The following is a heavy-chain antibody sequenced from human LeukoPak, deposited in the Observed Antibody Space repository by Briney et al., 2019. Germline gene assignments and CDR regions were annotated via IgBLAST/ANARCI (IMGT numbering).Heavy chain of an antibody. J-gene: IGHJ3*01. V-gene: IGHV3-7*01. CDR2: IMEDESQI. CDR1: GFTFSSYW. Sequence: PGGSLRLSCAASGFTFSSYWMSWVRQAPGKGLECVANIMEDESQIHYVDSVKGRFTISRDNAKNSLYLQMNSLRVEDTAVYYCARRRYGEAYDVWGQGTMVTVSS. D-gene: IGHD3-9*01. CDR3: ARRRYGEAYDV.